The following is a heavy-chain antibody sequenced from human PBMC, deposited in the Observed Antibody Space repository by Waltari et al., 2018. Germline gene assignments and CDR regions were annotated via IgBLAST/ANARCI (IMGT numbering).Heavy chain of an antibody. V-gene: IGHV4-61*02. J-gene: IGHJ4*02. CDR2: IYKRGNT. D-gene: IGHD3-10*01. Sequence: QVQLQESGPGLVKPSQTLSLTCTVSGDSISRGSHYWTWIRQPAGKGLEWIGHIYKRGNTHYNPTLKTRLSISMNKSNNQRSLTLNSVTAADTGVDYWARDRGPDVNEAMGLDYWGQGTRVTVSS. CDR3: ARDRGPDVNEAMGLDY. CDR1: GDSISRGSHY.